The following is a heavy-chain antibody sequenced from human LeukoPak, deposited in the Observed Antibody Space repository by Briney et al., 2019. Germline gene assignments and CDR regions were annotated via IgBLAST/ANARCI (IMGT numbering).Heavy chain of an antibody. V-gene: IGHV3-30*03. D-gene: IGHD3-10*01. CDR3: ARAMVRGKPQQPFDP. CDR2: IPYDGSNK. Sequence: GGSLRLSCAASGFTFSSYWMHWVRQAPGKGLEWVALIPYDGSNKYYADSVKGRFTISRDNAKNSLYLQMNSLRAEDTAVYYCARAMVRGKPQQPFDPWGQGTLVTVSS. J-gene: IGHJ5*02. CDR1: GFTFSSYW.